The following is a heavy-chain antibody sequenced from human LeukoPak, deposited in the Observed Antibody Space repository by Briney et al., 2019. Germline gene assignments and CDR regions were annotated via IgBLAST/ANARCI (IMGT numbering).Heavy chain of an antibody. CDR1: GGTFSSYA. CDR2: IIPIFGTA. J-gene: IGHJ4*02. Sequence: SVKVSCKASGGTFSSYAISWVRQAPGQGLGWMGGIIPIFGTANYAQKFQGRVTITADESTSTAYMELSSLRSEDTAVYYCAREPRGYSYGYGLDYWGQGTLDTVSS. CDR3: AREPRGYSYGYGLDY. D-gene: IGHD5-18*01. V-gene: IGHV1-69*13.